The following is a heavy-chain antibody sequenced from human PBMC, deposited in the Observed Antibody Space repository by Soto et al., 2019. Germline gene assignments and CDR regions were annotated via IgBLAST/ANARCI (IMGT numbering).Heavy chain of an antibody. CDR1: GGSISSGGYY. J-gene: IGHJ3*02. Sequence: QVQLQESGPGLVKPSQTLSLTCTVSGGSISSGGYYWSWIRQHPGKGLEWIGYIYYSGSTYYNPSLKSQVTISVDTSKNQFSLKLSSVTAEDTAVYYCGSGWTPAGFDIWGQGTMVTVSS. D-gene: IGHD6-19*01. V-gene: IGHV4-31*01. CDR3: GSGWTPAGFDI. CDR2: IYYSGST.